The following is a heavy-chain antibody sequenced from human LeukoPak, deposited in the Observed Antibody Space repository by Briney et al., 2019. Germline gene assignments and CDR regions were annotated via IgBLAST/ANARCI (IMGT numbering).Heavy chain of an antibody. CDR1: GGSISSGSYY. V-gene: IGHV4-61*02. D-gene: IGHD2-15*01. CDR3: ARGNLGYCSGGSCSDAFDI. J-gene: IGHJ3*02. Sequence: SETLSLTCTVSGGSISSGSYYWSWIRQPAGKGLEWIGRIYTSGSTNYNPSLKSRVTISVDTSKDQFSLKLSSVTAADTAVYYCARGNLGYCSGGSCSDAFDIWGQGTMVTVSS. CDR2: IYTSGST.